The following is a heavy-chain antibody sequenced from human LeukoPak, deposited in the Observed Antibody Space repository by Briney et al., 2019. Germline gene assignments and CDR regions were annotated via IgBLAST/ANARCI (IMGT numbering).Heavy chain of an antibody. CDR3: ARRMPVGVVIRVAFLQYYFDY. V-gene: IGHV1-8*01. J-gene: IGHJ4*02. CDR1: GYTFTSYD. D-gene: IGHD3-3*01. Sequence: ASVKVSCKASGYTFTSYDINWVRQATGQGLEWMGWMNPNSGNTGYAQKFQGRVTMTRNTSISTAYMELSSLRSEDTAVYYCARRMPVGVVIRVAFLQYYFDYWGQGTLVTVSS. CDR2: MNPNSGNT.